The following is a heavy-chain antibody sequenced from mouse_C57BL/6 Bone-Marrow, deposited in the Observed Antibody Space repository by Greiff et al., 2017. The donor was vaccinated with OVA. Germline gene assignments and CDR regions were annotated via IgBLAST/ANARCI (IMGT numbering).Heavy chain of an antibody. V-gene: IGHV3-6*01. CDR2: ISYDGSN. Sequence: ESGPGLVKPSQSLSLTCSVTGYSITSGYYWTWIRQFPGNKLEWMGYISYDGSNNYNPSLKNRISITRDTSKNQFFLKLNSVTTEDTATYYCASWAWFAYWGQGTLVTVSA. CDR1: GYSITSGYY. CDR3: ASWAWFAY. J-gene: IGHJ3*01.